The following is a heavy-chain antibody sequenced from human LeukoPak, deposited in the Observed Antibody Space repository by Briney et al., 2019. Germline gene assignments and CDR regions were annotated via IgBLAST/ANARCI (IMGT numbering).Heavy chain of an antibody. Sequence: GASVKVSCKASGYTFTGYYMHWVRQAPGQGLEWMGWINPNSGGTNYAQKFQGRVTMTRDTSISTAYMELSRLRSDDTAVYYCATQSYDYVWGSYRGYDAFDIWGQGTTVTVSS. D-gene: IGHD3-16*02. CDR1: GYTFTGYY. CDR2: INPNSGGT. V-gene: IGHV1-2*02. J-gene: IGHJ3*02. CDR3: ATQSYDYVWGSYRGYDAFDI.